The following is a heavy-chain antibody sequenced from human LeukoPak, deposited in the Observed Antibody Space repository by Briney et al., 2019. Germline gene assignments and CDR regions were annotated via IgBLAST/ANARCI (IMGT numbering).Heavy chain of an antibody. CDR3: ARGLLAAAPDY. D-gene: IGHD6-13*01. V-gene: IGHV4-59*08. CDR1: GGSISSYY. Sequence: PSETLSLTCTVSGGSISSYYWSWIRQPPGKGLEWIGYIYYSGSTNYNPSLKSRVTISVDTSKNQFSLKLSSVTAADTAVYYCARGLLAAAPDYWGQGTLVTVSS. J-gene: IGHJ4*02. CDR2: IYYSGST.